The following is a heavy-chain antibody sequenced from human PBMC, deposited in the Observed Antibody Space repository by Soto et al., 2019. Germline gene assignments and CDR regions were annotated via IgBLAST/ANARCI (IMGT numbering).Heavy chain of an antibody. CDR2: IYYSGST. J-gene: IGHJ4*02. CDR3: ASTRTGSDFWSGYYAKPGFDS. V-gene: IGHV4-59*01. Sequence: SETLSLTCTVSGGSISSYYWSWIRQPPGKGLEWIGYIYYSGSTNYNPSLKSRVTISVDTSKNQFSLKLSSVTAADTAVYYCASTRTGSDFWSGYYAKPGFDSWGQGTLVTVSS. D-gene: IGHD3-3*01. CDR1: GGSISSYY.